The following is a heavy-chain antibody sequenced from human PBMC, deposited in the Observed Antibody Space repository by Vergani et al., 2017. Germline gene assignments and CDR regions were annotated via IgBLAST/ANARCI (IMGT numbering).Heavy chain of an antibody. CDR1: GFTFGSYS. J-gene: IGHJ4*02. Sequence: VQLVESGGGVVQPGESPRLSCVASGFTFGSYSMIWVRQAPGKGLEWVSSISSGSSYIYYADSVKGRFTISRDNAKTSLYLQMNSLRAEDTAVYYCARDLTRYSTASRRYFDYWGQGTLVTVSS. CDR3: ARDLTRYSTASRRYFDY. V-gene: IGHV3-21*01. CDR2: ISSGSSYI. D-gene: IGHD5-12*01.